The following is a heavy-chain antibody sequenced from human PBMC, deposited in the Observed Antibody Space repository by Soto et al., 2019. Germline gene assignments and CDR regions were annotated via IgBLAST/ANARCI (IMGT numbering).Heavy chain of an antibody. Sequence: GGSLRLSCAAPGFTFSSYAMNWVRQAPGKGLEWVGRIRNKANSYTTEYAASVKGRFTISRDDSKNLLFLQMYSLKTEDTAVYYCSRAGILTTPYYFDYWGQGTLVTVSS. D-gene: IGHD2-21*01. CDR3: SRAGILTTPYYFDY. V-gene: IGHV3-72*01. J-gene: IGHJ4*01. CDR2: IRNKANSYTT. CDR1: GFTFSSYA.